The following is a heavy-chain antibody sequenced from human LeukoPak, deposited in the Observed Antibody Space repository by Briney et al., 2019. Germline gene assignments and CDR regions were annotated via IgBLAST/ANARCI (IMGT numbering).Heavy chain of an antibody. Sequence: GGSLRLSCAASGFTFSSYAMSWVRQAPGKGLEWVSSISNSGGRTFYTDSVKGRFTISRDNSKNTLYLQMNSLRAEDTAVYYCAKCRSAVDYWGQGTLVTVSS. CDR3: AKCRSAVDY. CDR1: GFTFSSYA. V-gene: IGHV3-23*01. CDR2: ISNSGGRT. J-gene: IGHJ4*02.